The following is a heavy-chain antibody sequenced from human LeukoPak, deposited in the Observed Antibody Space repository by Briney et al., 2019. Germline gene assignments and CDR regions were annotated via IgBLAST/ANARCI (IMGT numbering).Heavy chain of an antibody. D-gene: IGHD2-15*01. J-gene: IGHJ4*02. CDR3: ATLVVSDY. CDR2: INSDGSDT. V-gene: IGHV3-74*01. CDR1: GFTFSSYW. Sequence: GGSLRLSCAASGFTFSSYWMHWVRQAPGKGLVWVSRINSDGSDTTYADSVKGRFTISRDNAKNTLYLQLNSLRAEDTAIYYCATLVVSDYRGQGTLVTVSS.